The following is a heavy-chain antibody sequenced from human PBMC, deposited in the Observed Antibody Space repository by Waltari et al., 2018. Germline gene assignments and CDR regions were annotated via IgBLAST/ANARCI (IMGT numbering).Heavy chain of an antibody. CDR2: INPKNGDT. CDR1: GYTFPGYA. J-gene: IGHJ4*02. CDR3: LRDSSGSHFDY. D-gene: IGHD3-22*01. Sequence: LVQSGAEVKKPGASVTVSCKASGYTFPGYAILWVRQAPGQGLEWMGRINPKNGDTHYAQNFQGRVALTTDTSTNTAFMELQRLRSDDTAVYYCLRDSSGSHFDYWGQGTLVTVSS. V-gene: IGHV1-2*06.